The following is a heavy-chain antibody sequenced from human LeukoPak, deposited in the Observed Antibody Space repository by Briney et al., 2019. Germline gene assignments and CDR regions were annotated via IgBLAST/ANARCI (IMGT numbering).Heavy chain of an antibody. J-gene: IGHJ6*02. CDR2: ISGSGGST. CDR1: GFTFSSYA. V-gene: IGHV3-23*01. Sequence: GGSLRLSCAASGFTFSSYAISWVRQAPGKGLEWVSAISGSGGSTYYADSVKGRFTISRDNSKNTLYLQMNSLRAEDTAVYYCAKEVDYYYYYGMDVWGQGTTVTVSS. CDR3: AKEVDYYYYYGMDV.